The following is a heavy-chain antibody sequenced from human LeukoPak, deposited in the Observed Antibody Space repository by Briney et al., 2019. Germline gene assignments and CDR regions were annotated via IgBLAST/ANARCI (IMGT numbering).Heavy chain of an antibody. V-gene: IGHV1-8*03. CDR1: GYTFINYD. Sequence: ASVSASSKASGYTFINYDINWVRQAPGQGVERMGWMNTNSGSTGYAQKFQGRVTITRDTSSNTAYMELSSLTSEDTAIYYCAKGFLGACTGATCYYFDSWGQGTLVTVSS. CDR2: MNTNSGST. CDR3: AKGFLGACTGATCYYFDS. D-gene: IGHD2-8*02. J-gene: IGHJ4*02.